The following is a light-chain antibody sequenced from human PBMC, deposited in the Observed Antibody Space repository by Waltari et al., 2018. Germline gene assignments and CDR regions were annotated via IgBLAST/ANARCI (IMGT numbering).Light chain of an antibody. J-gene: IGLJ2*01. Sequence: SSELTQDPSVSVALGQTVRITCPGDSPRRFYSRWYQQRPGQAPILVLYGQNKRPSGIPDRFSGSTSGNTASLTITGAQAEDEADYYCHSRDTSSTRVFGGGTRLTV. CDR2: GQN. CDR3: HSRDTSSTRV. V-gene: IGLV3-19*01. CDR1: SPRRFY.